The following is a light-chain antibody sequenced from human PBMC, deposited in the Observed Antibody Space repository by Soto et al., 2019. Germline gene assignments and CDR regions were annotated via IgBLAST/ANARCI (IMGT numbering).Light chain of an antibody. CDR2: GAS. Sequence: DIQLTQSPSFLSASVGDRVTITCRASQGISSYLAWYQQRPGKAPKLLMYGASTLQSGLPSRFSGSASGTTFTLTINILQPEDFATYYCQHLNNFPRTFGQGTKVE. V-gene: IGKV1-9*01. CDR1: QGISSY. CDR3: QHLNNFPRT. J-gene: IGKJ1*01.